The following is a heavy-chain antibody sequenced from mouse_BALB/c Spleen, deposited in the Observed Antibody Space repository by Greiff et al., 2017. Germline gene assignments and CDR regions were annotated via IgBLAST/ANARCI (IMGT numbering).Heavy chain of an antibody. V-gene: IGHV2-6-4*01. D-gene: IGHD2-1*01. J-gene: IGHJ4*01. CDR3: AGSYGNPKGYAMDY. Sequence: VQLVESGPGLVAPSQRLSITCTVSGSSLSCYSVHWVRQPPGKGLEWLGMIWGGGSTDYNSALKSRLSISKDNSKSQVFLKMNSLQTDDTAMYYCAGSYGNPKGYAMDYWGQGTSVTVSS. CDR2: IWGGGST. CDR1: GSSLSCYS.